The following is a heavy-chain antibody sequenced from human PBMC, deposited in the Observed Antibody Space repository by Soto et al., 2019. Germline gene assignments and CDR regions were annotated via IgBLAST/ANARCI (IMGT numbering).Heavy chain of an antibody. CDR2: ISYDGSNK. D-gene: IGHD3-22*01. Sequence: GGSLRLSCAASGFTFSIYGMHWVRQAPGKGLEWVAVISYDGSNKNYADSVKGQFTISRDNSKKTLYLQMISLRAEDTAMYYCAKWYYYDSRPRKYFDYWGQGTLVTVSS. CDR1: GFTFSIYG. V-gene: IGHV3-30*18. CDR3: AKWYYYDSRPRKYFDY. J-gene: IGHJ4*02.